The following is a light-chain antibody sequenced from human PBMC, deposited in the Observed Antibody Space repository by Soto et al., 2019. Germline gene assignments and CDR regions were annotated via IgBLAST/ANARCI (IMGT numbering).Light chain of an antibody. CDR1: ETVGSN. CDR3: QEHTNWPPVT. V-gene: IGKV3-15*01. CDR2: GAS. J-gene: IGKJ2*01. Sequence: EIVMTQSPATLSVSPGERVTLSCRASETVGSNLAWYQHKPGQAPRLLIYGASTRATGVPPRFSGSGSGTDFILRISSLQSEDFAIYYCQEHTNWPPVTFGQGTKLEIK.